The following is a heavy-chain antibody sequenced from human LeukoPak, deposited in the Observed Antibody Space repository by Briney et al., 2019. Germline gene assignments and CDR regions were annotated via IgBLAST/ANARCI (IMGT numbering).Heavy chain of an antibody. CDR2: IYTSGRT. Sequence: SETLSLTCTVSGGSISSYYWSWIRQPPGKGLELIGYIYTSGRTNYNPSLKSRVTISADTTTNPFSLKLSSVTAADTAVYYCARHWELLEGDYYYYYMDVWGKGTTVTVSS. V-gene: IGHV4-4*09. CDR3: ARHWELLEGDYYYYYMDV. J-gene: IGHJ6*03. CDR1: GGSISSYY. D-gene: IGHD1-26*01.